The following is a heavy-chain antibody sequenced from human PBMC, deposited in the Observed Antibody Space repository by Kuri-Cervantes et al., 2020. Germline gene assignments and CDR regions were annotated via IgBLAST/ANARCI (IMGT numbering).Heavy chain of an antibody. CDR3: ARDRYQRVENDAFDI. V-gene: IGHV1-8*01. J-gene: IGHJ3*02. D-gene: IGHD2-2*01. CDR2: MNPNSGNT. CDR1: GYTFTNYG. Sequence: ASVKVSCKASGYTFTNYGISWVRQAPGQGLEWVGWMNPNSGNTGYAQKFQGRVTMTRNTSISTAYMELSSLRSEDTAVYYCARDRYQRVENDAFDIWGQGTMVTVSS.